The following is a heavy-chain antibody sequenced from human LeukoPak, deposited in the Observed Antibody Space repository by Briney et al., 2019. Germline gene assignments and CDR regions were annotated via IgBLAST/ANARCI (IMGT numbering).Heavy chain of an antibody. J-gene: IGHJ3*02. CDR1: GYRFGGFW. D-gene: IGHD3-16*01. Sequence: GGSLRLSCEVSGYRFGGFWMNWVRQAPGKGPVRVANINEDGSEKLYVDSAKGRFTISRDNVKTSLYLQMNSLRVEVTAVYYCTRDVREAYDIWGHGTMVTVSS. CDR2: INEDGSEK. V-gene: IGHV3-7*01. CDR3: TRDVREAYDI.